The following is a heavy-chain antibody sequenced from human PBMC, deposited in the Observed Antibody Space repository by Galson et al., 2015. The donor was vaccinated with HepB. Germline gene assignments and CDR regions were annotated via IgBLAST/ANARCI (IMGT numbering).Heavy chain of an antibody. V-gene: IGHV3-21*01. CDR2: ISSSSSYI. J-gene: IGHJ6*02. CDR1: GFTFSSYS. D-gene: IGHD2-15*01. Sequence: SLRLSCAASGFTFSSYSMNWVRQAPGKGLEWVSSISSSSSYIYYADSVKGRFTIPRDNAKNSLYLQMNSLRAEDTAVYYCARDLGVAIPAGMDVWGQGTTVTVSS. CDR3: ARDLGVAIPAGMDV.